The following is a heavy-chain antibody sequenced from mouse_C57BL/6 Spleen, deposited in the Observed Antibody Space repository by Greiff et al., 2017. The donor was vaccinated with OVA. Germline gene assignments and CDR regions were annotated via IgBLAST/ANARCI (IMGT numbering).Heavy chain of an antibody. D-gene: IGHD2-2*01. CDR1: GYTFTDYY. CDR2: INPYNGGT. CDR3: ARRDGYVWYFDV. V-gene: IGHV1-19*01. Sequence: VQLQQSGPVLVKPGASVKMSCKASGYTFTDYYMNWVKQSHGKSLEWIGVINPYNGGTSYNQKFKGKATLTVAKSSSTAYMELNSLTSEDSAVYDCARRDGYVWYFDVWGTGTTVTVSS. J-gene: IGHJ1*03.